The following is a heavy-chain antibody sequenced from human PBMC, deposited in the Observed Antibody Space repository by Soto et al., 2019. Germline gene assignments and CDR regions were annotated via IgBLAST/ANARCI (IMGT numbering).Heavy chain of an antibody. CDR2: IVVGSGNT. V-gene: IGHV1-58*01. J-gene: IGHJ4*02. CDR3: AAEGHIGERRVY. CDR1: GFTFTSSA. Sequence: VASVKVSCKASGFTFTSSAVQWVRQARGQRLEWIGWIVVGSGNTNYAQKFQERVTITRDMSTSTAYMELSSLRSEDTAVYYCAAEGHIGERRVYWGQGTLVTVSS.